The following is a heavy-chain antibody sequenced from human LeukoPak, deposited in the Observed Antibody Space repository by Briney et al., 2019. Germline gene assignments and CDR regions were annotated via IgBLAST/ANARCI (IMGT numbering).Heavy chain of an antibody. CDR2: ISGSGGPT. CDR1: GFTFNNYA. CDR3: AKDPYSGSFEYFQH. Sequence: GGSLRLSCAASGFTFNNYAMGWVRQAQGKGLEWVSSISGSGGPTYYADSVKGRFTISRDNSKNTLYLQMNSLRDEDTAVYYCAKDPYSGSFEYFQHWGQGTLVTVSS. J-gene: IGHJ1*01. V-gene: IGHV3-23*01. D-gene: IGHD1-26*01.